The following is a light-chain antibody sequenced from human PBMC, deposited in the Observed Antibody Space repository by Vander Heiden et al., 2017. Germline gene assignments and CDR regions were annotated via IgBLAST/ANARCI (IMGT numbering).Light chain of an antibody. V-gene: IGKV4-1*01. CDR3: QQYYSTPT. J-gene: IGKJ5*01. Sequence: DIVMTQSPDFQAVSLGERATINCKSSQSVLYSSNNKNYLAWYQQKPGQPPTLFIYWASTRESAVPDRFSGSGSGTDFTLTISSLQAEDVAVYYCQQYYSTPTFGQGTRLEIK. CDR2: WAS. CDR1: QSVLYSSNNKNY.